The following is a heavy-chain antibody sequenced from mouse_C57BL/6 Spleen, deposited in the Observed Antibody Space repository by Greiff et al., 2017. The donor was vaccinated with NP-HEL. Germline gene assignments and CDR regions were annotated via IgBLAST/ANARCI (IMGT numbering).Heavy chain of an antibody. CDR3: ARDWDRGYYFDY. D-gene: IGHD4-1*01. Sequence: VQLQQSGAELVMPGASVKLSCKASGYTFTSYWMHWVKQRPGQGLEWIGEIDPSDSYTNYNQKFKGKSTLTVDKSSSTAYMQLSSLTSEDSAVYYCARDWDRGYYFDYWGQGTTLTVSS. CDR1: GYTFTSYW. V-gene: IGHV1-69*01. CDR2: IDPSDSYT. J-gene: IGHJ2*01.